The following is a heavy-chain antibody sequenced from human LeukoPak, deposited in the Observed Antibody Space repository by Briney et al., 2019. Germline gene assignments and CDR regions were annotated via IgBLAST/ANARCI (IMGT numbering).Heavy chain of an antibody. J-gene: IGHJ3*02. Sequence: GGSLRLSCAASGFTFSRYAMSWVRQAPGKGLEWVSAISGSGGSTYYADSVKGRFTISRDNSKNTLYLQMNSLRADDTAVYYCAKVGWELRDAFDIWGQGTMVTVSS. CDR1: GFTFSRYA. CDR2: ISGSGGST. D-gene: IGHD1-26*01. V-gene: IGHV3-23*01. CDR3: AKVGWELRDAFDI.